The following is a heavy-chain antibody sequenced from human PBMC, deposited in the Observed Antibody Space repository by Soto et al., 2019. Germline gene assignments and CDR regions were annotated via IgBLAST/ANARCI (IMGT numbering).Heavy chain of an antibody. CDR3: ARAVTMVRVVHAWWFDP. CDR2: INAGNGNT. V-gene: IGHV1-3*01. CDR1: GYTFTSYA. Sequence: QVQLVQSGAEVKKPGASVKVSCKASGYTFTSYAMHWVRQAPGQRLEWMGWINAGNGNTKYSQKFQVRVTITRHTSASTAYMELSSLRSEDTAVYYCARAVTMVRVVHAWWFDPWGQGTLVTVSS. J-gene: IGHJ5*02. D-gene: IGHD3-10*01.